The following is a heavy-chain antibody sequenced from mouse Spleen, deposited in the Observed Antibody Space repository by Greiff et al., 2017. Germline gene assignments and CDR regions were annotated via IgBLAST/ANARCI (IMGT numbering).Heavy chain of an antibody. CDR3: ARCGALHYYGSSHYFDY. Sequence: EVMLVESGGGLVKPGGSLKLSCAASGFTFSSYAMSWVRQTPEKRLEWVATISDGGSYTYYPDNVKGRFTISRDNAKNNLYLQMSHLKSEDTAMYYCARCGALHYYGSSHYFDYWGQGTTLTVSS. V-gene: IGHV5-4*03. D-gene: IGHD1-1*01. CDR1: GFTFSSYA. CDR2: ISDGGSYT. J-gene: IGHJ2*01.